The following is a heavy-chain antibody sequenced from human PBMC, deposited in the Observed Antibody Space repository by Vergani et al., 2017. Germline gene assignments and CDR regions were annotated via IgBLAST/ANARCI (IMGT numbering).Heavy chain of an antibody. CDR1: GFTFSSYW. J-gene: IGHJ4*02. D-gene: IGHD3-22*01. CDR3: AKDPGRIEEYYYDPPFPEY. CDR2: IKQDGSEK. Sequence: EVQLVESGGGLVQPGGSLRLSCAASGFTFSSYWMSWVRQAPGKGLEWVANIKQDGSEKYYVDSVKGRFTISRDNSKNTLYLQMNSLRAEDTAVYYCAKDPGRIEEYYYDPPFPEYWGQGTLVTVSS. V-gene: IGHV3-7*01.